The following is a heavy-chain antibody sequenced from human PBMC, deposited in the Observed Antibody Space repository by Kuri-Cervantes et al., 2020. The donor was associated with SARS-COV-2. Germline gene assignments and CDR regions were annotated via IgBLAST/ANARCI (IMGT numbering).Heavy chain of an antibody. CDR2: IYSGGST. CDR3: ARDGRSSSSSSKYYYYYMDV. J-gene: IGHJ6*03. V-gene: IGHV3-66*01. D-gene: IGHD6-6*01. Sequence: GGSLRLSCAASGFTFSSYSMSWVRQAPGKGLEWVSVIYSGGSTYYADSVKGRFTISRDNSKNTLYLQVNSLRAEDTAVYYCARDGRSSSSSSKYYYYYMDVWGRGTTVTVSS. CDR1: GFTFSSYS.